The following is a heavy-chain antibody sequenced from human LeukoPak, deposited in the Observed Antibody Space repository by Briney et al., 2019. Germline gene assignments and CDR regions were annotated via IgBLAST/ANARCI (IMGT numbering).Heavy chain of an antibody. V-gene: IGHV3-30*04. D-gene: IGHD2-21*02. CDR2: ISNDGSSK. J-gene: IGHJ4*02. CDR1: GFTFSRFE. Sequence: GGSLRLSCAASGFTFSRFEMHWVRQAPGKGLEWVAVISNDGSSKYYTDSVEGRFTISRDNSKNTLYLQMSSLRAEDTAVYHCAMVTLVTPFDYWGQGTLVTVSS. CDR3: AMVTLVTPFDY.